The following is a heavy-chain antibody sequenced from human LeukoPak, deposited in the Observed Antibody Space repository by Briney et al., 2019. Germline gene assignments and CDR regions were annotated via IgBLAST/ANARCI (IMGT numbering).Heavy chain of an antibody. CDR2: ISYDGSNK. CDR3: ARGGQIFGVVTGFDY. D-gene: IGHD3-3*01. CDR1: GFTFSSYA. V-gene: IGHV3-30-3*01. J-gene: IGHJ4*02. Sequence: GRSLRLSCAASGFTFSSYAMHWVRQAPGKGLEWVAVISYDGSNKYYADSVKGRFTISRDNSKNTLYLQMNSLRAEDTAVYYCARGGQIFGVVTGFDYWGQGTLVTVS.